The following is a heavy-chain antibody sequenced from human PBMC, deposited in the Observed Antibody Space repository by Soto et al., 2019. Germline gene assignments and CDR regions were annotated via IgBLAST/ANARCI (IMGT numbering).Heavy chain of an antibody. V-gene: IGHV4-31*03. J-gene: IGHJ4*02. CDR2: IYYSGST. Sequence: QVQLQESGPGLVKPSQTLSLTCTVSGGSISSGGYYWSWIRQHPGKGLEWIGNIYYSGSTYYNPSLKSRVTISVDTSKNQFSLKLSSVTAADTAVYYCARQERITMVRGVITTFDYWGQGTLVTVSS. D-gene: IGHD3-10*01. CDR1: GGSISSGGYY. CDR3: ARQERITMVRGVITTFDY.